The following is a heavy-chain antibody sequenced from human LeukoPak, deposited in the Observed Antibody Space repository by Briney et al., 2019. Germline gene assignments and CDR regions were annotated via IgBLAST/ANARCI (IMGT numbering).Heavy chain of an antibody. Sequence: SQTLSLTCAISGDSVFINSSWNWIRQSPSRGLEWLGRTYYRSKWYNDYGVSVKSRININPDTFKNHFSLQLSSVTPEDTAVYYCVRGGQGDGHSADEGFDIWGQGTMVTVS. CDR3: VRGGQGDGHSADEGFDI. CDR1: GDSVFINSS. J-gene: IGHJ3*02. D-gene: IGHD5-18*01. V-gene: IGHV6-1*01. CDR2: TYYRSKWYN.